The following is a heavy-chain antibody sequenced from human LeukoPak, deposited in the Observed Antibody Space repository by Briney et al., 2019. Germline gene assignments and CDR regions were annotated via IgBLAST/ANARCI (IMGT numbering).Heavy chain of an antibody. J-gene: IGHJ6*02. V-gene: IGHV3-7*01. CDR3: ARDKYCSSTSCQSHYGMDV. CDR2: IKQDGSEK. CDR1: GFTFSSYW. Sequence: GGSLRLSCAASGFTFSSYWMSWVRQAPGKGLEWVANIKQDGSEKYYVDSVKGRFTISRDNAKNSLYLQMNSLRDEDTAVYYCARDKYCSSTSCQSHYGMDVWGQGTTVTVSS. D-gene: IGHD2-2*01.